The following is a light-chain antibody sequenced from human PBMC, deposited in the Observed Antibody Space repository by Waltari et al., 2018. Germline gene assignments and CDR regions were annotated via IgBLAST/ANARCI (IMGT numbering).Light chain of an antibody. CDR2: KAS. Sequence: DIQLTQSPSSQSASVGDRVPITCRASQGVSHYLVWLQQKPGKDLNLLIYKASNLHTGVPSRFSGSGSGTEFTLTISSLQPDDLAVYYCQQRDTYPLTFGGGTKVEIK. CDR1: QGVSHY. CDR3: QQRDTYPLT. J-gene: IGKJ4*01. V-gene: IGKV1-9*01.